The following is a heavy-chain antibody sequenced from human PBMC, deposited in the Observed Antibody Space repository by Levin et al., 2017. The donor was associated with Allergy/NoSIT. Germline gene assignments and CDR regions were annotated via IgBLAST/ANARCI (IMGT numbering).Heavy chain of an antibody. Sequence: PSETLSLTCAVYGGSFSGYYWSWIRQPPGKGLEWIGEINHSGSTNYNPSLKSRVTISVDTSKNQFSLKLSSVTAADTAVYYCAAWAAVTISEYYFDYWGQGTLVTVSS. J-gene: IGHJ4*02. CDR2: INHSGST. D-gene: IGHD6-13*01. V-gene: IGHV4-34*01. CDR3: AAWAAVTISEYYFDY. CDR1: GGSFSGYY.